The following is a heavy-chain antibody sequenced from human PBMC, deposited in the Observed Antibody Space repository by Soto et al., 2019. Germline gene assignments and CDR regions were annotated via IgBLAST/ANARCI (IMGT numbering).Heavy chain of an antibody. CDR2: IYYSGCT. D-gene: IGHD3-22*01. J-gene: IGHJ4*01. CDR3: AVSTGSSQYYFDS. CDR1: GGSINNYY. Sequence: SETLSLTCTVSGGSINNYYWNWIRQPPGKGLEWIGNIYYSGCTNYNPSLKSRVTISIDTSKEEFSLNLNSVAAADTAVYYCAVSTGSSQYYFDSVGQGALVTVSS. V-gene: IGHV4-59*03.